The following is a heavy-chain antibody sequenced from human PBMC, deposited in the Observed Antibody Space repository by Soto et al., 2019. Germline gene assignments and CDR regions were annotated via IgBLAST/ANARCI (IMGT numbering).Heavy chain of an antibody. CDR2: IIPILGIA. V-gene: IGHV1-69*04. Sequence: SVKVSCKASGGTFSGYTIGWGRQAPGQGLEWMGRIIPILGIANYAQKFQGSVTITADKSTSTAYMELSSLRSEDTAVYYCARDLSTGRPDLSFDYWGQGTLVTVSS. CDR1: GGTFSGYT. J-gene: IGHJ4*02. CDR3: ARDLSTGRPDLSFDY.